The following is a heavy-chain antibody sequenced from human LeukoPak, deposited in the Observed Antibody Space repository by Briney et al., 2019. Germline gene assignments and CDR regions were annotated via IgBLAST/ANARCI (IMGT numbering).Heavy chain of an antibody. CDR3: ARGVCSGTSCYIDY. CDR2: ISGSGGST. D-gene: IGHD2-2*02. J-gene: IGHJ4*02. Sequence: PGGSLRLSCAASGFTFTSYAMSWVRQAPGKELEWVSAISGSGGSTYFADSVKGRFTISRDNSKNTLYLQMNSLRAEDTAIYYCARGVCSGTSCYIDYWGQGTLVTVSS. V-gene: IGHV3-23*01. CDR1: GFTFTSYA.